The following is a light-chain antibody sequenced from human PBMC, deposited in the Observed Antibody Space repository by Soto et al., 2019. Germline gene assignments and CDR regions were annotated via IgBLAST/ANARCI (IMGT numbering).Light chain of an antibody. V-gene: IGKV1-39*01. CDR2: AAS. CDR1: QSISTY. J-gene: IGKJ1*01. Sequence: DIQMTQSPSSLCASVGCRSTITCRASQSISTYLNWYQQKPGKAPKLLIYAASSLQSGVPSRFSCSGSETDFTLSVRCLQPEDFASSFCQQSYSTAWTFGQGTKVDIK. CDR3: QQSYSTAWT.